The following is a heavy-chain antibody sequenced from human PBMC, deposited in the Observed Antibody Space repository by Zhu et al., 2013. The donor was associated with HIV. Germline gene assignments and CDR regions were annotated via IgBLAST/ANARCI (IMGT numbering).Heavy chain of an antibody. CDR3: ARGEGYDNSGYWVY. D-gene: IGHD3-22*01. J-gene: IGHJ4*02. CDR1: GYTFTGYY. Sequence: QVQLVQSGAEVKKPGASVKVACKAYGYTFTGYYMHWVRQAPGQGLEWMGWINPNSGDTKYAQSFQGRLSFTRDTSISTAYMELSNLKADDTAVYYCARGEGYDNSGYWVYWGQGTLVTVSS. CDR2: INPNSGDT. V-gene: IGHV1-2*02.